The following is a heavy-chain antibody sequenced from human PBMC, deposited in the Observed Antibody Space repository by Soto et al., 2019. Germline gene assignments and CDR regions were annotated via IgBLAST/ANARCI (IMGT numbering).Heavy chain of an antibody. CDR1: GFTLSSYS. V-gene: IGHV3-48*04. CDR2: ISSSSSTI. Sequence: GGSLRLSCAASGFTLSSYSMNWVRQAPGKGLEWVSYISSSSSTIYYAYSVKGRFTISRDNAKNSLYLQMNSLRAEDTAVYYCAMSLVVAATDLDYWGQGTLVTVSS. CDR3: AMSLVVAATDLDY. D-gene: IGHD2-15*01. J-gene: IGHJ4*02.